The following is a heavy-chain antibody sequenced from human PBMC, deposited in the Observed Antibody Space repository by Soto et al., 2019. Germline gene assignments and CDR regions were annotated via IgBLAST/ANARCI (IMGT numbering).Heavy chain of an antibody. CDR3: AKESYSSSSYYYGMDV. J-gene: IGHJ6*02. V-gene: IGHV3-48*01. CDR1: GFTFSGYS. D-gene: IGHD6-6*01. CDR2: ISSGSKTI. Sequence: ESGGGVVQWGGSLRLSCAASGFTFSGYSVNWVRQAPGKGLEWVSYISSGSKTIYYADSVKGRFTVSRDNARNTLFLQMNSLRGEDTAVYYCAKESYSSSSYYYGMDVWGQGTTVTVSS.